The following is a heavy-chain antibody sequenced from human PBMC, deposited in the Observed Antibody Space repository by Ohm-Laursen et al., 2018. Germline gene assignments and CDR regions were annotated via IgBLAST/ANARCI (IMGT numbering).Heavy chain of an antibody. J-gene: IGHJ2*01. D-gene: IGHD3/OR15-3a*01. Sequence: SLRLSCAASGFTFSSYSMNWVRQAPGKGLEWVSSISGSTTYIYYADSVKGRVTISRDNAKNSLYLQMNSLRAEDTAVYYCAREPGLHYWYFDLWGRGTLVTVSS. CDR2: ISGSTTYI. CDR3: AREPGLHYWYFDL. V-gene: IGHV3-21*01. CDR1: GFTFSSYS.